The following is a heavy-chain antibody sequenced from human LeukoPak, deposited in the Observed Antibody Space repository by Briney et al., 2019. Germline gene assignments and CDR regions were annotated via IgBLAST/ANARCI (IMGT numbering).Heavy chain of an antibody. Sequence: PGGSLRLSCAASGFTFSSYWMSWVRQAPGKGLEWVANIKQDGSEKYYVDSVKGRFTISRDNAKNSLYLQMNSLRAEDTAVYYCARGRYCSSTSCYENNWFDPWGQGTLVTVSS. CDR3: ARGRYCSSTSCYENNWFDP. CDR1: GFTFSSYW. V-gene: IGHV3-7*01. D-gene: IGHD2-2*01. CDR2: IKQDGSEK. J-gene: IGHJ5*02.